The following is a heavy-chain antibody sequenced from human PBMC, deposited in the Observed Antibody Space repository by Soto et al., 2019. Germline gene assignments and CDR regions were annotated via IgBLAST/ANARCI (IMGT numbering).Heavy chain of an antibody. D-gene: IGHD6-19*01. V-gene: IGHV3-33*01. J-gene: IGHJ4*02. CDR1: GFTFSGYG. Sequence: QVQLVESGGGVVQPGRSLRLSCAASGFTFSGYGMHWVRQAPGKGLEWVAVIWYDGSNENYADTVKGRFTISRDNSKDKLYLQMNSLRDEDTAVYYCARRFSSGWYADYSGQGTLVTVSS. CDR2: IWYDGSNE. CDR3: ARRFSSGWYADY.